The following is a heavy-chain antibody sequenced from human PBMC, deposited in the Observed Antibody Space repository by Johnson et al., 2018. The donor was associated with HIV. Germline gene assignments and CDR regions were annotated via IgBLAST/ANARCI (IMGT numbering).Heavy chain of an antibody. D-gene: IGHD3-22*01. CDR2: ISYDGSNK. Sequence: QVQLVESGGGVVQPGGSLRLSCAASGFTFSKYGMHWVRQAPGKGLEWVAVISYDGSNKYYADSVKGRFTISRDNSKNTLYLQMNSLRAEDTAVYYCAREYYDSSGYYYGGVSAFDIWGQGTMVTVSS. J-gene: IGHJ3*02. V-gene: IGHV3-30*19. CDR1: GFTFSKYG. CDR3: AREYYDSSGYYYGGVSAFDI.